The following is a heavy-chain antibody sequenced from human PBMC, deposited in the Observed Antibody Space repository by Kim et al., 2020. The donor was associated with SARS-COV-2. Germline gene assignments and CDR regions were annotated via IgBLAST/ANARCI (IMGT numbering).Heavy chain of an antibody. CDR3: ARDFGRSPYYYGMDV. CDR1: GFTFSSYA. CDR2: ISYDGSNK. D-gene: IGHD3-10*01. J-gene: IGHJ6*02. Sequence: GGSLRLSCAASGFTFSSYAMHWVRQAPGKGLEWVAVISYDGSNKYYADSVKGRFTISRDNSKNTLYLQMNSLRAEDTAVYYCARDFGRSPYYYGMDVWGQGTTVTVSS. V-gene: IGHV3-30*04.